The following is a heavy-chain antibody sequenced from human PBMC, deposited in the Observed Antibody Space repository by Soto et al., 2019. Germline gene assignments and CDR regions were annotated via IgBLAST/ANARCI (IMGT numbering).Heavy chain of an antibody. V-gene: IGHV3-21*01. D-gene: IGHD2-2*01. CDR1: GFTFSSYS. CDR3: ATRYCSSTSCWFSDSYYYYGMDV. CDR2: ISSSSSYI. Sequence: PGGSLRLSCAASGFTFSSYSMNWVRQAPGKGLEWVSSISSSSSYIYYADSVKGRFTISRDNAKNSLYLQMNSLRAEDTAVYYCATRYCSSTSCWFSDSYYYYGMDVWGQGTTVTVSS. J-gene: IGHJ6*02.